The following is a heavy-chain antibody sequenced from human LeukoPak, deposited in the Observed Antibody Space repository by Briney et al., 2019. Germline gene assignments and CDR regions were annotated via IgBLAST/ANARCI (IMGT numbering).Heavy chain of an antibody. D-gene: IGHD3-9*01. Sequence: SETLSLTCTVSAGSISSGSHYWTWIRQPAGKGLEWIGRIYTTGSTNYNPSFKSRVTISVDTSKNQFSLKLSSVTAADTAVYYCARERGSLTGYLSIDYWGHGTLVTVSS. CDR2: IYTTGST. V-gene: IGHV4-61*02. J-gene: IGHJ4*01. CDR3: ARERGSLTGYLSIDY. CDR1: AGSISSGSHY.